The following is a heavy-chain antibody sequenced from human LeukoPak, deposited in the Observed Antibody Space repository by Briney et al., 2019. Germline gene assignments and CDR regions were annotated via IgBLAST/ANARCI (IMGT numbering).Heavy chain of an antibody. CDR3: ARDRLYGPPGY. CDR2: IKQDGSEK. Sequence: GGSLRLSCAASGFIFSSYWMSWVRQAPGKGLEWVANIKQDGSEKYYVDSVKGRFTISRDNAKHSLSLQMNSLRAEDTAVYYCARDRLYGPPGYWGQGTLVTVSS. V-gene: IGHV3-7*01. J-gene: IGHJ4*02. CDR1: GFIFSSYW. D-gene: IGHD4-17*01.